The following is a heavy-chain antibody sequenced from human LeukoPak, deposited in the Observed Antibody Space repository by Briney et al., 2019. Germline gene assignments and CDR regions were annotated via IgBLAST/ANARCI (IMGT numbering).Heavy chain of an antibody. CDR2: ISSTSAYI. V-gene: IGHV3-21*01. J-gene: IGHJ4*02. Sequence: GGSLRLSCAGSGFALKSYSLSWVRRAPGKGLEWVSSISSTSAYIYYADSVKGRFTISRDNVDNVVYLQMNSLGAEDTAVYYCARDDRLGRSFDYWGQGTLVTVSS. CDR3: ARDDRLGRSFDY. D-gene: IGHD1-14*01. CDR1: GFALKSYS.